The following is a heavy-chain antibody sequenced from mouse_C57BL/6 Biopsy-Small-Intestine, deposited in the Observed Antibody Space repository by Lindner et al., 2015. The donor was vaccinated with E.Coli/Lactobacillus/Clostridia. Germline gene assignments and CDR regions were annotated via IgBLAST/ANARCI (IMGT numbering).Heavy chain of an antibody. CDR3: ARTPLY. V-gene: IGHV1-9*01. J-gene: IGHJ2*01. Sequence: VQLQESGAELMKPGASVELSCKVTGNTFTGYWIEWIKQRPGHGLEWIGEILFGSGNTNYNERFKGKATFTADTSSNTAYMQLSSLTIEDSAIYYCARTPLYWGQGTTLAVSS. CDR1: GNTFTGYW. CDR2: ILFGSGNT.